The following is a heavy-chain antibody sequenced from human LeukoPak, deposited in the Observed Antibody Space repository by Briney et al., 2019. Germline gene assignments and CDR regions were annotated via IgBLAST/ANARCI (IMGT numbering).Heavy chain of an antibody. J-gene: IGHJ6*03. CDR1: NGSISSNTYF. V-gene: IGHV4-39*07. CDR3: ARDRHIDYYMDV. CDR2: INHSGST. D-gene: IGHD2-21*01. Sequence: SQTLSLTCTVSNGSISSNTYFWSWIRQPPGKGLEWIGEINHSGSTNYNPSLKSRVTISVDTSKNQFSLKLSSVTAADTAVYYCARDRHIDYYMDVWGKGTTVTVSS.